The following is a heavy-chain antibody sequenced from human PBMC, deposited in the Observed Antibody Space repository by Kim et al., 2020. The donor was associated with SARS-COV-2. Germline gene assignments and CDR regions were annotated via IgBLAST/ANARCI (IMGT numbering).Heavy chain of an antibody. V-gene: IGHV3-66*01. J-gene: IGHJ4*02. CDR3: ARDLYDSSGYYYYGSLD. CDR2: IYSGGST. D-gene: IGHD3-22*01. Sequence: GGSLRLSCAASGFTVSSNYMSWVRQAPGKGLEWVSVIYSGGSTYYADSVKGRFTISRDNSKNTLYLQMNSLRAEDTAVYYCARDLYDSSGYYYYGSLDWGQGTLVTVSS. CDR1: GFTVSSNY.